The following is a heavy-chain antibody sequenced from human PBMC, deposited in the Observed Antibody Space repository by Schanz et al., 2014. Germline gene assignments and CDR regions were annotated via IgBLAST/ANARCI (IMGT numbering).Heavy chain of an antibody. CDR3: AIDVHGYGPHLDY. V-gene: IGHV3-33*01. D-gene: IGHD5-12*01. J-gene: IGHJ4*02. CDR2: LWHDGSKK. CDR1: GFTFSSYA. Sequence: QVQLVESGGGVVQPGRSLRLSCAASGFTFSSYAVFWVRQAPGKGLEWVAILWHDGSKKYYADSVKGRFTVSRDNSKNTLYLQLNSLRAEDTAVYCGAIDVHGYGPHLDYWGQGSLXTVSS.